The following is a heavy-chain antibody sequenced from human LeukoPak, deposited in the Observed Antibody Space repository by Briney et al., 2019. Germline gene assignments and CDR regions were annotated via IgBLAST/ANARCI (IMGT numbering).Heavy chain of an antibody. J-gene: IGHJ4*02. V-gene: IGHV1-2*04. D-gene: IGHD1-26*01. CDR2: INPNSGGT. Sequence: GASVKVSCKASGYTFTGYYMHWVRQAPGQGLEWMGWINPNSGGTNYAQKFRGWVTMTRDTSISTAYMELSRLRSDDTAVYYCARGGTLSGSYRLFDYWGQGTLVTVSS. CDR1: GYTFTGYY. CDR3: ARGGTLSGSYRLFDY.